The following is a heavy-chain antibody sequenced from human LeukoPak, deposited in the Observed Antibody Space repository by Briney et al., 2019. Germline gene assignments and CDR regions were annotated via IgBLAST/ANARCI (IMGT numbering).Heavy chain of an antibody. CDR2: ISYDGSNK. Sequence: GGSLRLSCAASGFTFSSYGMHWGRQAPGKGLEWVAVISYDGSNKYYADSVKGRFTISRDNSKNTLYLQMNSLRAEDTAVYYCAKGWCSGGSCLFDYWGQGTLVTVSS. J-gene: IGHJ4*02. D-gene: IGHD2-15*01. V-gene: IGHV3-30*18. CDR3: AKGWCSGGSCLFDY. CDR1: GFTFSSYG.